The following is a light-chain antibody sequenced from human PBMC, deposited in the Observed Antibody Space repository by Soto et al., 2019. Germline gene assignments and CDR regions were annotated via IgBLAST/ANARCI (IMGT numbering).Light chain of an antibody. CDR1: SSDVGSYNL. CDR2: EGS. Sequence: QSALTQPASVSGSPGQSITISCTGTSSDVGSYNLVSWYQQHPGKAPKLMIYEGSKRPSGVYXRFSRYQSGNTASLTISGLQAEDEADYYCCSYAGSSTFYVFGTGAKGTV. J-gene: IGLJ1*01. CDR3: CSYAGSSTFYV. V-gene: IGLV2-23*03.